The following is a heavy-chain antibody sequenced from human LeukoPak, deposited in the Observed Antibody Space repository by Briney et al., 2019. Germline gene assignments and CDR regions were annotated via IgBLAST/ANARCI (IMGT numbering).Heavy chain of an antibody. J-gene: IGHJ6*02. Sequence: SETLSLTCTVSGGSVSSGNHPWSWIRQPPGKGLEWIGYIYYSGSTNYNPSLKSRVTISVDTSKNQFSLKLSSVTAADTAVYYCARGNCSSTSCPYYYYGMDVWGQGTTVTVSS. D-gene: IGHD2-2*01. CDR1: GGSVSSGNHP. V-gene: IGHV4-61*01. CDR2: IYYSGST. CDR3: ARGNCSSTSCPYYYYGMDV.